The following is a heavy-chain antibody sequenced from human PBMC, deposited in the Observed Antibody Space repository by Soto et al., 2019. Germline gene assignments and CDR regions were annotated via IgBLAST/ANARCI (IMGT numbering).Heavy chain of an antibody. CDR1: GYTLTELS. Sequence: ASVKVSCKVSGYTLTELSMHWVRQAPGKGLEWMGGFDPEDGETIYAQKFQGRVTMTEDTSTDTAYMELSSLRSEDTAVYYCATLPDDPVVVTANYFDYWGQGTLVTVSS. CDR3: ATLPDDPVVVTANYFDY. J-gene: IGHJ4*02. D-gene: IGHD2-21*02. V-gene: IGHV1-24*01. CDR2: FDPEDGET.